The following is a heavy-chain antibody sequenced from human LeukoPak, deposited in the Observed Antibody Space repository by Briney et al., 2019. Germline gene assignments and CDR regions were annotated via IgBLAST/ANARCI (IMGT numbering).Heavy chain of an antibody. Sequence: ASVKVSCKTSGYSFTSYGISWVRQAPGQGLEWMGWISAYNGNTNYAQKVQGRVTMTTDTSTSTAYMELRSLRSDDTAVYYCARLKKERFGELFSRLTSTPRYYFDYWGQGTLVTVSS. CDR2: ISAYNGNT. CDR1: GYSFTSYG. V-gene: IGHV1-18*01. J-gene: IGHJ4*02. D-gene: IGHD3-10*01. CDR3: ARLKKERFGELFSRLTSTPRYYFDY.